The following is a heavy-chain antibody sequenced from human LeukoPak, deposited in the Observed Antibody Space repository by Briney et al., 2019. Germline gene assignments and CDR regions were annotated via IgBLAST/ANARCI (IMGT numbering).Heavy chain of an antibody. CDR2: IYYSGST. V-gene: IGHV4-39*07. CDR3: ARRRYGSGSRYMDY. J-gene: IGHJ4*02. CDR1: GGSISSSSYY. Sequence: SETLSLTCTVSGGSISSSSYYWGWIRQPPGKGLEWIGSIYYSGSTNYNPSLKSRVTISVDTSKNQFSLKLSSVTAADTAVYYCARRRYGSGSRYMDYWGQGTLVTVSS. D-gene: IGHD3-10*01.